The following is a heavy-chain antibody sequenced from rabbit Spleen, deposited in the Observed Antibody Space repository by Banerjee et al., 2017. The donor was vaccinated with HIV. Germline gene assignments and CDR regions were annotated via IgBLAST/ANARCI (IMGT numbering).Heavy chain of an antibody. CDR3: ARAGLGGYGTAFNL. Sequence: QEQLVEYGGDLVQPEGSLTLTCTASGLDFSSGYWLCWVRQAPGKGLEWIACIWTGGDTTYYATWAKGRLPISKTSTTVTLQMTSLPAADTATYFCARAGLGGYGTAFNLWGPGTLVTVS. CDR2: IWTGGDTT. D-gene: IGHD7-1*01. V-gene: IGHV1S45*01. J-gene: IGHJ4*01. CDR1: GLDFSSGYW.